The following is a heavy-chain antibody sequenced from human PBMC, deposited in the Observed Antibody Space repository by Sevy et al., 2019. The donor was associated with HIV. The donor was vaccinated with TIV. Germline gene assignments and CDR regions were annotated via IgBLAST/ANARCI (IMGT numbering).Heavy chain of an antibody. V-gene: IGHV4-59*13. D-gene: IGHD1-26*01. J-gene: IGHJ6*02. CDR1: GGSISSYY. Sequence: SDTLSLTCTVSGGSISSYYWSWIRQPPGKGLEWIGYIYYSGSTNYNPSLKSRVTISVDTSKNQFSLKLSSVTAADTAVYYCARVHRGVGAFGPYYYYGMDVWGQGTTVTVSS. CDR2: IYYSGST. CDR3: ARVHRGVGAFGPYYYYGMDV.